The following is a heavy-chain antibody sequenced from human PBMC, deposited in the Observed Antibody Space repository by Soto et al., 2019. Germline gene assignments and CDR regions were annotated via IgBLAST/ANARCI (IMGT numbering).Heavy chain of an antibody. D-gene: IGHD6-13*01. CDR2: ISYGGDNK. J-gene: IGHJ4*02. CDR3: AKARHSTSWCGLEADF. V-gene: IGHV3-30*09. Sequence: QVQLVESGGGVVQPGRSLRLSCAASGFIFSDYAMHWVRQAPGKGLEWVAVISYGGDNKYYADSVRGRFAISRDNLKNTLDLQMNSLNPEDTAVYHCAKARHSTSWCGLEADFWGQGPLVTVSS. CDR1: GFIFSDYA.